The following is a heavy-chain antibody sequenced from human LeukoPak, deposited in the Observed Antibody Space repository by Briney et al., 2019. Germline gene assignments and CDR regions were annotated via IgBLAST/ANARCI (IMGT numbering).Heavy chain of an antibody. CDR1: GFTFSDYY. V-gene: IGHV3-11*01. CDR2: ISSSGSTI. D-gene: IGHD2-8*02. CDR3: ATYRQVLLPFES. J-gene: IGHJ4*02. Sequence: GGSLRLSCAASGFTFSDYYMSWIRQAPGKGLEWVSYISSSGSTIYYADSVKGRFTISRDNAKNSLYLQMNSLRAEDTAVYYCATYRQVLLPFESWGQGTLVTVSS.